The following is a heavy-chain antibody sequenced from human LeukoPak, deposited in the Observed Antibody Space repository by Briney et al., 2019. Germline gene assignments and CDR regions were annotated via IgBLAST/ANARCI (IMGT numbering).Heavy chain of an antibody. J-gene: IGHJ4*02. Sequence: GGSLRLSCAASGFSFSNYAMSWVRQAPGKGLEWASAISGSAGSTYYADSVKGRFTISRDNPKNTLYLQMNSLRAEDTAVYYCAKENNWNDGRFNYFDYWGQGTLVTVSS. D-gene: IGHD1-20*01. CDR3: AKENNWNDGRFNYFDY. CDR2: ISGSAGST. V-gene: IGHV3-23*01. CDR1: GFSFSNYA.